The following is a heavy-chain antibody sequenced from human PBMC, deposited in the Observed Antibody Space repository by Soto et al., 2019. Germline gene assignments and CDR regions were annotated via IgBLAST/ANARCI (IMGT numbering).Heavy chain of an antibody. V-gene: IGHV3-23*01. CDR2: ISGSGGST. J-gene: IGHJ4*02. CDR3: AKVWTYSSSSGPLDY. CDR1: GFTFSSYA. D-gene: IGHD6-6*01. Sequence: PGGSLRLSCAASGFTFSSYAMSWVRQAPGKGLEWVSAISGSGGSTYYADSVKGRFTISRDNSKNTLYLQMNSLRAEDTAVYYCAKVWTYSSSSGPLDYWGQGTLVTVSS.